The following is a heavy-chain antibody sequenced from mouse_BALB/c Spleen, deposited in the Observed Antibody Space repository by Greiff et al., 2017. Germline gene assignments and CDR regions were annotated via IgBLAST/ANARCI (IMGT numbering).Heavy chain of an antibody. J-gene: IGHJ4*01. CDR2: IFPGSGNT. V-gene: IGHV1-66*01. Sequence: QVQLQQSGPELVKPGASVKISCKASGYSFTSYYIHWVKQRPGQGLEWIGWIFPGSGNTKYNEKFKGKATLTADTSSSTAYMQLSSLTSEDSAVYFCARGSYGSSPHAMDYWGQGTSVTVSS. D-gene: IGHD1-1*01. CDR3: ARGSYGSSPHAMDY. CDR1: GYSFTSYY.